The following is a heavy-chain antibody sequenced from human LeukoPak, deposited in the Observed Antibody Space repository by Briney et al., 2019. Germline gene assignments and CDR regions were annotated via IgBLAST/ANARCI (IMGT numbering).Heavy chain of an antibody. D-gene: IGHD1-26*01. Sequence: GGSLRLSCAASGFTFSDYYMSWIRQAPGKELEWLSYISSTGNTIYYADFVKGRFTISRDNIENSLYLQMNSLRAEDTAVYYCARCQWVNNFFDYWGQGTRVTVSS. CDR3: ARCQWVNNFFDY. V-gene: IGHV3-11*01. CDR2: ISSTGNTI. CDR1: GFTFSDYY. J-gene: IGHJ4*02.